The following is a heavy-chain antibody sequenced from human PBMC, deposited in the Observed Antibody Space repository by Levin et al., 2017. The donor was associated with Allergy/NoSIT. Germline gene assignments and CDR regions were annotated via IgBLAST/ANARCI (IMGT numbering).Heavy chain of an antibody. CDR3: ARDRDFWSGYHKYYYCYYGMDV. V-gene: IGHV1-18*01. CDR1: GYTFTSYG. J-gene: IGHJ6*02. Sequence: ASVKVSCKASGYTFTSYGISWVRQAPGQGLEWMGWISAYNGNTNYAQKLQGRVTMTTDTSTSTAYMELRSLRSDDTAVYYCARDRDFWSGYHKYYYCYYGMDVWGQGTTVTVSS. CDR2: ISAYNGNT. D-gene: IGHD3-3*01.